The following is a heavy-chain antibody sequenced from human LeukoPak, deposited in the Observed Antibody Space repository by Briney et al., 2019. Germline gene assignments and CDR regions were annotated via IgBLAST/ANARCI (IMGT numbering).Heavy chain of an antibody. D-gene: IGHD6-19*01. CDR3: AKEGPTSGWSFDY. CDR1: GFTFSSYA. V-gene: IGHV3-30*04. CDR2: ISSDENIK. Sequence: GGSLRLSCAASGFTFSSYAMHWVRQAAGKGLEWVAVISSDENIKYYANSVKGRFTISRDSSKNTLYLQMNSLRAEDTAVYYCAKEGPTSGWSFDYWGQGTLVTVSS. J-gene: IGHJ4*02.